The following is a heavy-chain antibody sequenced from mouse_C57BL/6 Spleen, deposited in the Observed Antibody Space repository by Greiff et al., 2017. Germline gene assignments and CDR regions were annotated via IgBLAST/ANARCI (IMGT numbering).Heavy chain of an antibody. V-gene: IGHV1-55*01. J-gene: IGHJ2*01. CDR2: IYPGSGST. D-gene: IGHD1-1*01. CDR3: ASGVTVVATDY. Sequence: QVQLQQPGAELVKPGASVKMSCKASGYTFTSYWITWVKQRPGQGLEWIGDIYPGSGSTNYNEKFKSKDTLTVDTSSSTAYMQLSSLTSEDSAVYYCASGVTVVATDYWGQGTTLTVSA. CDR1: GYTFTSYW.